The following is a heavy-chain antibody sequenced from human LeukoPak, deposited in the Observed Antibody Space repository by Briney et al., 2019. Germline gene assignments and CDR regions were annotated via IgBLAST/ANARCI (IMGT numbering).Heavy chain of an antibody. CDR2: INHSGST. V-gene: IGHV4-34*01. D-gene: IGHD2-21*02. Sequence: PSETLSLTCAVYGGSFSGYYWSWIRQPPGKGLEWIGEINHSGSTNYNPSLKSRVTISVDTSKNQFSLKLSSVTAADTAVYYCARRTLCGGDCYSLDHWGQGTLVTVSS. J-gene: IGHJ4*02. CDR1: GGSFSGYY. CDR3: ARRTLCGGDCYSLDH.